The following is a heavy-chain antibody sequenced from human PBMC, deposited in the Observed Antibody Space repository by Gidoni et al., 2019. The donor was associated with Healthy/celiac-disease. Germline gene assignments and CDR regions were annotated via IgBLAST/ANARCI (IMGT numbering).Heavy chain of an antibody. CDR1: GFTFSSYG. CDR3: ARGMRSRIPFLMDV. CDR2: IWYDGSNK. J-gene: IGHJ6*02. Sequence: QVQLVESGGGVVQPGRSLRLSCAASGFTFSSYGIHWVRQAPGKGLEWVAVIWYDGSNKYYADSVKGRFTISRDNSKNTLYLQMNSLRAEDTAVYYCARGMRSRIPFLMDVWGQGTTVTVSS. D-gene: IGHD2-8*01. V-gene: IGHV3-33*01.